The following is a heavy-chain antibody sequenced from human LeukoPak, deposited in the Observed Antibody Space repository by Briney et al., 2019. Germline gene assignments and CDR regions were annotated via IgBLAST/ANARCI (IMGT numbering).Heavy chain of an antibody. CDR3: AKVAMVRSPYYYYYGMDV. CDR1: GFTFDDYA. D-gene: IGHD3-10*01. J-gene: IGHJ6*02. V-gene: IGHV3-9*01. CDR2: ISWNSGSI. Sequence: GRSLRLSCAASGFTFDDYAMHWVRQAPGKGLEWVSGISWNSGSIGYADSVKGRFTISRDNAKNSLYLQMNSLRAEDTALYYCAKVAMVRSPYYYYYGMDVWGQGTTVTVSS.